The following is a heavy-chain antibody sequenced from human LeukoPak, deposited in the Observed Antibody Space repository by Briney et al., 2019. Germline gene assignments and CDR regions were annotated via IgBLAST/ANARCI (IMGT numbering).Heavy chain of an antibody. Sequence: PGGSLRLSCAASGFTFDDYGLSWVRQAPGKGLEWVSRINSDGSSTSYADSVKGRFTISGDNAKNTLYLQMNSLRAEDTAVYYCARDWIQIWYTFDYWGQGTLVSVSS. CDR3: ARDWIQIWYTFDY. D-gene: IGHD5-18*01. V-gene: IGHV3-74*01. CDR2: INSDGSST. CDR1: GFTFDDYG. J-gene: IGHJ4*02.